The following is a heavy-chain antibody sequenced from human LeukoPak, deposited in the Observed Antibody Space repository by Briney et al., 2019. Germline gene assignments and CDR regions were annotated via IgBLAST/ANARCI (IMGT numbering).Heavy chain of an antibody. V-gene: IGHV3-30*18. D-gene: IGHD2-15*01. Sequence: GGSLRLSCAASGFTFSSYGMHWVRQAPGKGLEWVAVISYDGSNKYYAHSVKGRFTISRDNSKNTLYLQMNSLRAEDTAVYYCAKLQGYGPPFDYWGQGTPVTVSS. CDR1: GFTFSSYG. CDR2: ISYDGSNK. J-gene: IGHJ4*02. CDR3: AKLQGYGPPFDY.